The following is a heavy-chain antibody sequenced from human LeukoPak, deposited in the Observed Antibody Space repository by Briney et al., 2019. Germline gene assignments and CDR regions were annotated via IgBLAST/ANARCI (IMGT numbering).Heavy chain of an antibody. J-gene: IGHJ4*02. CDR3: ASLVHFWSGYYPPYFDY. CDR2: IYYSGST. D-gene: IGHD3-3*02. V-gene: IGHV4-59*08. CDR1: GGSISSYY. Sequence: PSETLSLTCTVSGGSISSYYWSWIRQPPGKGLEWIGYIYYSGSTNYNPSLKSRVTISVDTSKNQFSLKLSSVTAADTAVYYCASLVHFWSGYYPPYFDYWGQGTLVTVSS.